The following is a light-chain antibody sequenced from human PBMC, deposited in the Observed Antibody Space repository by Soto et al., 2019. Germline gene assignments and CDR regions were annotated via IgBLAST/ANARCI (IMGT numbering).Light chain of an antibody. CDR3: QQRYSTTLT. CDR2: AAS. CDR1: QSISSY. J-gene: IGKJ1*01. Sequence: DIQMTQSPSSLSASVGDRVTITCRASQSISSYLNWYQQKPGKAPKLLIYAASSLQSGVPSRFSGSGSGTDFSLTISSLQPADFATYYCQQRYSTTLTFGQGTKVEIK. V-gene: IGKV1-39*01.